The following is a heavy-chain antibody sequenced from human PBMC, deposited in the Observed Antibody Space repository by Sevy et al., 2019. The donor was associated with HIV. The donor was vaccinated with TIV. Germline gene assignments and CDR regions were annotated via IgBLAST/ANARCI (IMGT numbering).Heavy chain of an antibody. D-gene: IGHD4-17*01. J-gene: IGHJ4*02. V-gene: IGHV3-21*01. CDR2: ISSSSSYI. Sequence: GGSLRLSCAASGFTFSSYSMNWVRQAPGKGLEWVSSISSSSSYIYYADSVKGRSTISRDNAKNSLYLQMNSLRAEDTAVYYCARVQGTTVVSQIDYWGQGTLVTVSS. CDR1: GFTFSSYS. CDR3: ARVQGTTVVSQIDY.